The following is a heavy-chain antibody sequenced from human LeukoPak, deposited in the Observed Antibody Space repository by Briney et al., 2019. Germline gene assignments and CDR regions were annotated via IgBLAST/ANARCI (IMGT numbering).Heavy chain of an antibody. J-gene: IGHJ4*02. CDR1: GGPLSSYY. CDR2: SVTSGTT. D-gene: IGHD5-12*01. CDR3: ARDRGEYNGYVRFEY. V-gene: IGHV4-4*07. Sequence: KPSEPLALPCPGPGGPLSSYYWSWTRQPAGKGLEGSRRSVTSGTTNYNPSIKSRFTMSVDTSKSQFSLKMSSVTAADTAVYYCARDRGEYNGYVRFEYWGQGTLVTVS.